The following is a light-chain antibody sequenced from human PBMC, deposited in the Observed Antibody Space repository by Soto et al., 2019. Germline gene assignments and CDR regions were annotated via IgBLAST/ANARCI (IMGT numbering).Light chain of an antibody. CDR1: SSDVGLFTY. CDR2: EVN. Sequence: QSALAQPASVSGSPGQSITISCTGTSSDVGLFTYVSWYQHHPGKAPKLIIYEVNNRPSGVSNRFSGSKSGNTASLTISGLQAEDEADYYCSSYTSSSTLVFGTVTKLTVL. CDR3: SSYTSSSTLV. V-gene: IGLV2-14*01. J-gene: IGLJ1*01.